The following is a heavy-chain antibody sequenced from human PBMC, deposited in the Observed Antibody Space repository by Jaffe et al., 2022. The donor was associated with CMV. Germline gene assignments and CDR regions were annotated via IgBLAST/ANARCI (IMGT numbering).Heavy chain of an antibody. CDR3: ATSRGWLSLKPFDY. J-gene: IGHJ4*02. CDR1: GFSLSTSGVG. D-gene: IGHD3-9*01. Sequence: QITLKESGPTLVKPTQTLTLTCTFSGFSLSTSGVGVGWIRQPPGKALEWLALIYWDDDKRYSPSLKSRLTITKDTSKNQVVLTMTNMDPVDTATYYCATSRGWLSLKPFDYWGQGTLVTVSS. V-gene: IGHV2-5*02. CDR2: IYWDDDK.